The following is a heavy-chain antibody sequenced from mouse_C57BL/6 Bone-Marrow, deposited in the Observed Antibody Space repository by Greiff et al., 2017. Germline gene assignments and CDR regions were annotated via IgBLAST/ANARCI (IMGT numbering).Heavy chain of an antibody. CDR3: ARQGNYVAMDY. CDR1: GFTFSDYG. CDR2: ISSGSSTI. Sequence: DVQLVESGGGLVKPGGSLKLSCAASGFTFSDYGMHWVRQAPEKGLEWVAYISSGSSTIYYAATVKGRFTISRDNAKNTLFLQMTSLRSEDTAMYYCARQGNYVAMDYWGQGTSVTVSS. J-gene: IGHJ4*01. V-gene: IGHV5-17*01. D-gene: IGHD1-1*01.